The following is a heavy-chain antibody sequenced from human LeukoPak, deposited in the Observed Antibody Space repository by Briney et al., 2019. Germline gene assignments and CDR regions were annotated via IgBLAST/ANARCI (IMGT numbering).Heavy chain of an antibody. CDR3: AREGTISNYYYYYMDV. Sequence: SVKVSCKASGGTFSSYAISWVRQAPGQGLEWMGGIIPIFGTANYAQKFQGRVTITADKSTSTAYMELSSLRSEDTAVYYCAREGTISNYYYYYMDVWGKGTTVTVSS. V-gene: IGHV1-69*06. CDR1: GGTFSSYA. J-gene: IGHJ6*03. CDR2: IIPIFGTA. D-gene: IGHD1-1*01.